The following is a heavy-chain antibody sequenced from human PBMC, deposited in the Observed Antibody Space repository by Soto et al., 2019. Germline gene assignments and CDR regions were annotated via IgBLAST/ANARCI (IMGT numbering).Heavy chain of an antibody. J-gene: IGHJ4*02. CDR2: INQGGSEK. D-gene: IGHD2-15*01. CDR1: GFTFSSHW. CDR3: ARDGVDAGLYFDY. V-gene: IGHV3-7*01. Sequence: EVQLVESGGGLVQPGGSLRLSCTASGFTFSSHWMCWDRQAPGKGLEWVATINQGGSEKYYVDSVKGRFTISRDNAKNSLYLQVNSLIVEDTAVYYCARDGVDAGLYFDYWGQGALVTVSS.